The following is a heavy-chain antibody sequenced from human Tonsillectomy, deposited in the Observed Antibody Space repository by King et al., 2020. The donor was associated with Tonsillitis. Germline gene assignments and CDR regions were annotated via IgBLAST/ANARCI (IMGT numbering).Heavy chain of an antibody. CDR2: VWYDGTNK. CDR1: GFTFSSYG. CDR3: ARDRGAGMEY. D-gene: IGHD3-10*01. Sequence: VQLVESGGGVVQPGRSLRLSCAASGFTFSSYGIHWVRQAPGKGLEWVAVVWYDGTNKYYPDSVKGRFTISRDNSKNTVYLQMNSLRAEDTAVYYCARDRGAGMEYWSQGTLVTVSS. J-gene: IGHJ4*02. V-gene: IGHV3-33*01.